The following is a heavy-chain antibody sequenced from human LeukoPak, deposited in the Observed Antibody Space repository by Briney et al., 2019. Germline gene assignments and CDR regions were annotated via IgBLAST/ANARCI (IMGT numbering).Heavy chain of an antibody. J-gene: IGHJ4*02. D-gene: IGHD1-26*01. V-gene: IGHV3-30-3*01. CDR3: AREFVAGATSPSY. Sequence: GRSLRLSCAASGFTFSNYAMHWVRQTPGKGLEWVAVISYDGSNKYYSESVKGRFTISRDNSKNTLYLQMNSLRAEDTAVYYCAREFVAGATSPSYWGQGTVVSVFS. CDR1: GFTFSNYA. CDR2: ISYDGSNK.